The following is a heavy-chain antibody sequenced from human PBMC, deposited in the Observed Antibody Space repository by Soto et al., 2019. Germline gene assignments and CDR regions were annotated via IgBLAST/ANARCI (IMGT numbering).Heavy chain of an antibody. CDR1: GFTFSSYS. V-gene: IGHV3-21*01. Sequence: EVQLVESGGSLVKPGGSLRLSCAASGFTFSSYSMKWVRQAPGKGLEWVSSISSCSSYIYYADSVKGRFTISRDNAKNPLYMQMNSLRAEDTAVYYCARGYHYYDSSGYDKWDAFDIWGQGTMVTVSS. CDR2: ISSCSSYI. J-gene: IGHJ3*02. D-gene: IGHD3-22*01. CDR3: ARGYHYYDSSGYDKWDAFDI.